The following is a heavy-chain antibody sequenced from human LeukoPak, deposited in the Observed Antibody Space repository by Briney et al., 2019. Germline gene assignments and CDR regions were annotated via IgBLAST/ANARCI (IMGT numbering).Heavy chain of an antibody. D-gene: IGHD2-2*01. V-gene: IGHV4-59*01. CDR3: ASLGYCSSTSCFDY. J-gene: IGHJ4*02. CDR2: IYYSEST. CDR1: GGSISSYY. Sequence: SETLSLTCTVSGGSISSYYWSWIRQPPGKGLEWIGYIYYSESTNYNPSLKSRVTISVDTSKNQFSLKLSSVTAADTAVYYCASLGYCSSTSCFDYWGQGTLVTVSS.